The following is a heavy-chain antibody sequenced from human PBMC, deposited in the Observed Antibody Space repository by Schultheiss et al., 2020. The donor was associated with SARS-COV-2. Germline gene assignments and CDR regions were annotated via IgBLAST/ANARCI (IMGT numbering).Heavy chain of an antibody. J-gene: IGHJ4*02. Sequence: SWIRQPPGKALEWLAHIFSNDEKSYSTSLKSRLTISKDTSKSQVVLTMTNMDPVDTATYYCARHSRGRANDYWGQGTLVTVSS. CDR3: ARHSRGRANDY. V-gene: IGHV2-26*01. CDR2: IFSNDEK. D-gene: IGHD2-15*01.